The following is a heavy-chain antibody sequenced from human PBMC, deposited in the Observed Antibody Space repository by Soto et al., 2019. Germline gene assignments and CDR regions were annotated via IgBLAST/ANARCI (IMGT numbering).Heavy chain of an antibody. CDR2: ISYDGSNK. CDR3: AKGRRLAVAGLFDY. D-gene: IGHD6-19*01. J-gene: IGHJ4*02. Sequence: VAVISYDGSNKYYADSVKGRFTISRDNSKNTLYLQMNSLRAEDTAVYYCAKGRRLAVAGLFDYWGQGTLVTVSS. V-gene: IGHV3-30*18.